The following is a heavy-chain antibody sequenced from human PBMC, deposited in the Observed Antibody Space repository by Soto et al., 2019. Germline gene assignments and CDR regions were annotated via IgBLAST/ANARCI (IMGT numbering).Heavy chain of an antibody. Sequence: QVQLQESGPGLVKPSGTLSLTCAVSSGSISNNDWWSWVGQPPGKGLEWIGEINHSGTTNYNPSLKSRVTILVDKSKNQFSLKLTSVTAADAAVYYCARGITFGGVIFDGWGQGTLVTVSS. V-gene: IGHV4-4*02. CDR2: INHSGTT. CDR1: SGSISNNDW. J-gene: IGHJ4*02. CDR3: ARGITFGGVIFDG. D-gene: IGHD3-16*01.